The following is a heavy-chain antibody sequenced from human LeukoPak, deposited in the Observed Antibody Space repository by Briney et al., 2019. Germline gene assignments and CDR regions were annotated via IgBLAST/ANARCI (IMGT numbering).Heavy chain of an antibody. J-gene: IGHJ4*02. CDR1: GFTFGSYA. CDR3: AKDRYTRLRSFDY. Sequence: GGSLRLSCAASGFTFGSYAMSWVRQAPGKGLEWVSANSGSGGSTYYADSVKGRFTISRDNSKNTLYLQMNSLRAEDTAVYYCAKDRYTRLRSFDYWGQGTLVTVSS. CDR2: NSGSGGST. V-gene: IGHV3-23*01. D-gene: IGHD1-1*01.